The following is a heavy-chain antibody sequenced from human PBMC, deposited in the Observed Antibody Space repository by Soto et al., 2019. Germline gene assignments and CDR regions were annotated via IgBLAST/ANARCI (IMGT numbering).Heavy chain of an antibody. J-gene: IGHJ5*01. Sequence: ASVKVSCKASGGTFSSYAISWVRQAPGQGLEWMGGIIPIFGTANYAQKFQGRVTITADESTSTAYMELSSLRSEDTAVYYCARGRGPAGSNYVDGWFDYWGQGTLVTVSS. CDR2: IIPIFGTA. D-gene: IGHD4-4*01. CDR1: GGTFSSYA. CDR3: ARGRGPAGSNYVDGWFDY. V-gene: IGHV1-69*13.